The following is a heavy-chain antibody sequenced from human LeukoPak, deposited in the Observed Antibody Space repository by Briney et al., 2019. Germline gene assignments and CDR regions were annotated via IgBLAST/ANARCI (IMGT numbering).Heavy chain of an antibody. CDR2: IYTSGST. J-gene: IGHJ4*02. Sequence: SETLSLTCTVSGGSISSGSYYWSWIRQPAGKGLGWIGRIYTSGSTNYTPSLKSRVTISVETSKNQFSLKLSSVTAADTAVYYCARVLAVAGSEDYWGQGTLVTVSS. CDR3: ARVLAVAGSEDY. V-gene: IGHV4-61*02. D-gene: IGHD6-19*01. CDR1: GGSISSGSYY.